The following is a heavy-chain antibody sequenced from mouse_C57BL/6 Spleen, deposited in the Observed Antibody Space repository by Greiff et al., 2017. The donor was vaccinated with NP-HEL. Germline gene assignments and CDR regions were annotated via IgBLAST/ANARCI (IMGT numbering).Heavy chain of an antibody. CDR1: GYTFTSYD. D-gene: IGHD1-1*01. Sequence: VKLMESGPELVKPGASVKLSCKASGYTFTSYDINWVKQRPGPGLEWIGWIYPRDGSTKYNEKFKGKATLTVDTSSSTAYMELHSLTSEDSAVYFCARMSTVVATRYFDVWGTGTTVTVSS. J-gene: IGHJ1*03. CDR3: ARMSTVVATRYFDV. V-gene: IGHV1-85*01. CDR2: IYPRDGST.